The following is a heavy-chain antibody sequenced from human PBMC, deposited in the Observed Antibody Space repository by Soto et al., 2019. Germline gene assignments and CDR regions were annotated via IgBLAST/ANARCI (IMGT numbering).Heavy chain of an antibody. D-gene: IGHD6-6*01. Sequence: GGSLRLSCAASGFTFSSYSMNWVRQAPGKGLEWVSSISSSSSYIYYADSVKGRFTISRDNAKNSLYLQMNSLRAEDTAVYYCARAGSSSHFDYWGQGTLVTVSS. CDR2: ISSSSSYI. V-gene: IGHV3-21*01. J-gene: IGHJ4*02. CDR1: GFTFSSYS. CDR3: ARAGSSSHFDY.